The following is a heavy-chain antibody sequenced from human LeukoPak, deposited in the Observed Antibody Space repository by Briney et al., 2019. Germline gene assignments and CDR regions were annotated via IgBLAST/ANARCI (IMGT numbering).Heavy chain of an antibody. V-gene: IGHV3-7*01. D-gene: IGHD6-19*01. CDR1: GFTFSNYW. CDR2: IKEDGSQN. Sequence: GGSLRLSCAGTGFTFSNYWMNWVRQAPGKGLEWVANIKEDGSQNYYVDSVKGRFTISRDNAKNSVYLQMSSLRAEDTAVYYCAGSSGWLFDYWGQGTLVAVSS. J-gene: IGHJ4*02. CDR3: AGSSGWLFDY.